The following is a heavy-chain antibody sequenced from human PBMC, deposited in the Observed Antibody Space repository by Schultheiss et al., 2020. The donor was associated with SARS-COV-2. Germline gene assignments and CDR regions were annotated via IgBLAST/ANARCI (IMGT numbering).Heavy chain of an antibody. J-gene: IGHJ4*02. Sequence: GGSLRLSCAASGFTFSKSTMHWVRQAPGKGLEWVSSISSSSSYIYYADSVKGRFTISRDNAKNSLYLQMNSLRAEDTAVYYCARVSTRSTGLVAFDYWGQGTLVTVSS. CDR1: GFTFSKST. CDR2: ISSSSSYI. V-gene: IGHV3-21*01. D-gene: IGHD2-15*01. CDR3: ARVSTRSTGLVAFDY.